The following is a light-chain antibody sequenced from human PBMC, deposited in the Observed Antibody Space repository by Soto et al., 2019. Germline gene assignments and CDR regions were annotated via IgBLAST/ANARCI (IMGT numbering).Light chain of an antibody. J-gene: IGKJ4*01. CDR2: GAS. CDR3: QQYNSWPLT. V-gene: IGKV3-20*01. CDR1: QSISSSY. Sequence: EIVLTQSPGTLSLSPGKRATLSCRASQSISSSYLAWYQQRPGQAPRLLIYGASSRATGIPDRFSGSGSGTEFALTISSLQSEDFEVYYCQQYNSWPLTFGAGTKVDIX.